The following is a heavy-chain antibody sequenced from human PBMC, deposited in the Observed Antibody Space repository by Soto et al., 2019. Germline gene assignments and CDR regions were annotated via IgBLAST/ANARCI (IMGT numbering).Heavy chain of an antibody. D-gene: IGHD4-17*01. V-gene: IGHV3-23*01. CDR3: AKPLTTVTRPRYFDC. CDR1: GFTFSNYG. Sequence: VQLLESGGGLAQPGGSLRLSCAASGFTFSNYGMTWVRQAPGKGLEWVSAITPGGGSTYYADSVKGRFTISRDNSKSTLFLQMNSLRAEDTAVYYCAKPLTTVTRPRYFDCWGRGALVAVSS. CDR2: ITPGGGST. J-gene: IGHJ4*02.